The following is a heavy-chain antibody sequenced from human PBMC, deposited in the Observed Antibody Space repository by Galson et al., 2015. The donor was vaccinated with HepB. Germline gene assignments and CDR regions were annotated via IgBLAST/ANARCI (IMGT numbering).Heavy chain of an antibody. V-gene: IGHV5-51*01. CDR3: ARAMRQGMTTVTHRWFDP. CDR2: IYPGDSDT. D-gene: IGHD4-11*01. Sequence: QSGAEMKKPGESLKISCKGSGYSFTSYWIGWVRQMPGKGLEWMGIIYPGDSDTRYSPSFQGQVTISADKSISTAYLQWSSLKASDTAMYYCARAMRQGMTTVTHRWFDPWGQGTLVTVSS. CDR1: GYSFTSYW. J-gene: IGHJ5*02.